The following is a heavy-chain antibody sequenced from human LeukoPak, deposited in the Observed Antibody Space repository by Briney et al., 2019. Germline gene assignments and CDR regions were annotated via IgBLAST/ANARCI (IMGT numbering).Heavy chain of an antibody. CDR2: VSGTGGTT. D-gene: IGHD4-23*01. Sequence: GGSLRLSCAASGFTFSSYAMSWVRQAPGKGLEWVSDVSGTGGTTYYADSVKGRFTISRDNSKNTLYLQMNSLRAEDTAVYYCARELGGKGYWGQGTLVTVSS. V-gene: IGHV3-23*01. CDR3: ARELGGKGY. J-gene: IGHJ4*02. CDR1: GFTFSSYA.